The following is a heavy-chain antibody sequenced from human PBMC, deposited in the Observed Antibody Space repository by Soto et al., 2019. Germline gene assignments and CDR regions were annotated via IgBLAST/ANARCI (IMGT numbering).Heavy chain of an antibody. J-gene: IGHJ6*02. CDR1: GFTFSSYG. Sequence: PGGSLRLSCAASGFTFSSYGMHWVRQAPGKGLEWVAVIWYDGSNKYYADSVKGRFTISRDNSKNTLYLQMNSLRAEDTAVYYCARGSLWFGELFPYYYYGMDVWGQGTTVTVSS. CDR2: IWYDGSNK. CDR3: ARGSLWFGELFPYYYYGMDV. D-gene: IGHD3-10*01. V-gene: IGHV3-33*01.